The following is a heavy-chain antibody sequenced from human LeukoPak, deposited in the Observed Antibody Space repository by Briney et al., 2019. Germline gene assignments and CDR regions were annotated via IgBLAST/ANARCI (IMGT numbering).Heavy chain of an antibody. CDR3: AKGSGSYQPYEFDY. Sequence: PGGSLRLSCAASGFTFDDYAMHWVRQAPGKGLEWVAGISWNSGSIGYADSVKGRFTIPRDNAKNSLYLQMNSLRAEDMALYYRAKGSGSYQPYEFDYWGQGTLVTVSS. V-gene: IGHV3-9*03. J-gene: IGHJ4*02. CDR2: ISWNSGSI. CDR1: GFTFDDYA. D-gene: IGHD3-10*01.